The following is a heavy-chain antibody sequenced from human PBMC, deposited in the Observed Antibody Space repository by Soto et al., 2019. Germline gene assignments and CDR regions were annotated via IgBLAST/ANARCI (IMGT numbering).Heavy chain of an antibody. V-gene: IGHV2-5*02. D-gene: IGHD2-21*01. CDR2: IYWDDDK. CDR1: GFSLSTSGVG. Sequence: QITLKESGPTLVKPTQTLTLTCTFSGFSLSTSGVGVGWIRQPPGKALEWLALIYWDDDKRYSPSLKSRLTITKDTSKNQVVLTMTNMDPVDTATYYCAHSLRSTLFLGPTRGGQNAFDIWGQGTMVTVSS. J-gene: IGHJ3*02. CDR3: AHSLRSTLFLGPTRGGQNAFDI.